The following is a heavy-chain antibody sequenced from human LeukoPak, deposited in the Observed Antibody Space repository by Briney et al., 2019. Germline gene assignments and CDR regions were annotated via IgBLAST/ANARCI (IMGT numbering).Heavy chain of an antibody. CDR3: ARGYCSGGSCYRGDY. D-gene: IGHD2-15*01. J-gene: IGHJ4*02. Sequence: SETLSLTCAVYGGSFSGYYWSWIRQPPGKGLEWIGEINHSGSTNYNPSLKSRVTISVHTSKNQFSLKLSSVTAADTAVYYCARGYCSGGSCYRGDYWGQGTLVTVSS. CDR2: INHSGST. CDR1: GGSFSGYY. V-gene: IGHV4-34*01.